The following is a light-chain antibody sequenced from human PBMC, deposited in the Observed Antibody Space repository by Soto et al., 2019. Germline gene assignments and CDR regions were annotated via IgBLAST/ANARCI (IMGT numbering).Light chain of an antibody. CDR3: QQYSDWPPAFT. CDR1: QSISSN. J-gene: IGKJ3*01. Sequence: EMVMTQSPGTLSVSPGERATLSCMASQSISSNLAWYQQKPGQAPRLLIYGASTRATGIPARFSGSGSGTEFTLTISSLQSEDFAVYYCQQYSDWPPAFTFGPGTKVDIK. CDR2: GAS. V-gene: IGKV3-15*01.